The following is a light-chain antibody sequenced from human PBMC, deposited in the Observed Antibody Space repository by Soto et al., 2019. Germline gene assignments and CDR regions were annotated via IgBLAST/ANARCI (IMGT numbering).Light chain of an antibody. CDR1: QSVSSSY. CDR3: QQYGSSPPWT. V-gene: IGKV3-20*01. Sequence: EIVLTQSPGTLSLSPGERATLSCRASQSVSSSYLAWYQQKPGQAPRLLIYGASSRATGIPDRFSGSGSGKDFTLTISRLEPEDFAVYYCQQYGSSPPWTLGQGTKVEIK. J-gene: IGKJ1*01. CDR2: GAS.